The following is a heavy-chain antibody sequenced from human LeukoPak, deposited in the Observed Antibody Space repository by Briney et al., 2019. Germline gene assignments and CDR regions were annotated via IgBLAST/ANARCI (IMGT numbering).Heavy chain of an antibody. CDR2: ISGSGGST. CDR1: GFTFSSYA. D-gene: IGHD2-15*01. V-gene: IGHV3-23*01. CDR3: AKAQRRGTDY. Sequence: PGASLRLSCAASGFTFSSYATSWVRQAPGKWLEWVSAISGSGGSTYYADSVKGRFTISRDNSKNTLYVQMNSLRVEDTAVYYCAKAQRRGTDYWGQGTLVTVSS. J-gene: IGHJ4*02.